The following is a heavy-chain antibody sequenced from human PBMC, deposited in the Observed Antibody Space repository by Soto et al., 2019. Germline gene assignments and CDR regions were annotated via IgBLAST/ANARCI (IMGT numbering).Heavy chain of an antibody. CDR1: GGSINSDEYY. Sequence: QVQLQESGPGLVKPSQTLSLTCSVSGGSINSDEYYWSWIRQPPGGGLEWIGHAYYTGSTSYSPSLKSRLTISVDTSKNQFSLRLTSVSAADAAVYYCARDRSNSPDLFDSWGQGTLVAVSS. CDR2: AYYTGST. CDR3: ARDRSNSPDLFDS. D-gene: IGHD4-4*01. J-gene: IGHJ4*02. V-gene: IGHV4-30-4*01.